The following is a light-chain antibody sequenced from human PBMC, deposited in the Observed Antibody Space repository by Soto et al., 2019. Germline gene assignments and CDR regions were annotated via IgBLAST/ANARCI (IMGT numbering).Light chain of an antibody. J-gene: IGLJ1*01. CDR2: SNN. CDR3: AAWDDSLNGYV. Sequence: QSVLTQPPSASGTPGQRVTISCSGSSSNIGSNTVNWYQQLPGTAPKLLIYSNNQRPSGVPDRFSGSKSGTSASLAISGLQSEHEADYSCAAWDDSLNGYVFGTGTKLTVL. V-gene: IGLV1-44*01. CDR1: SSNIGSNT.